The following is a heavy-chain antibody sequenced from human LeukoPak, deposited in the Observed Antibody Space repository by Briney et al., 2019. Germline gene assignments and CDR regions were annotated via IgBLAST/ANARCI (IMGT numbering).Heavy chain of an antibody. D-gene: IGHD4/OR15-4a*01. CDR3: ARKNYGSNRWFDP. Sequence: ASVKVSCKASRYTFTSYDINWVRQATGQGLEWMGWMNPNSGNTGYAQKFQGRVPMTRTTSISTAYMELSSLRSEDTAVYYCARKNYGSNRWFDPWGQGTLVTVSS. V-gene: IGHV1-8*01. J-gene: IGHJ5*02. CDR2: MNPNSGNT. CDR1: RYTFTSYD.